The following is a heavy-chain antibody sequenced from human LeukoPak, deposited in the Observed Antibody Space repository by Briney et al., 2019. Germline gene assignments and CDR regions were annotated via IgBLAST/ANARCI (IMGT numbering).Heavy chain of an antibody. V-gene: IGHV3-21*01. D-gene: IGHD3-9*01. CDR2: ISSSSYI. CDR1: GFTFSSYN. Sequence: PGGSLRLSCTVSGFTFSSYNMNWVRQAPGKGLEWVSIISSSSYIYYADSVKGRFTISRDNAKNSLYLQMNSLRAEDTAVYYCARDRFLHYDILTGYLDYWGQGTLVTVSS. J-gene: IGHJ4*02. CDR3: ARDRFLHYDILTGYLDY.